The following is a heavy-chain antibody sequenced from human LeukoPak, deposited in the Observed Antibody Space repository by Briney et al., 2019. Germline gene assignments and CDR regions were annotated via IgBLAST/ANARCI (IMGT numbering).Heavy chain of an antibody. V-gene: IGHV3-23*01. CDR2: ISGSGGST. J-gene: IGHJ4*02. D-gene: IGHD3-22*01. CDR3: AKDRTASLKIVVVINSPSDY. Sequence: GGSLSLSCAASGFTFSSYAMSWVRQAPGKGLEWVSAISGSGGSTYYADSVKGRFTISRDNSKNTLYLQMNSLRAEDTAVYYCAKDRTASLKIVVVINSPSDYWGQGTLVTVSS. CDR1: GFTFSSYA.